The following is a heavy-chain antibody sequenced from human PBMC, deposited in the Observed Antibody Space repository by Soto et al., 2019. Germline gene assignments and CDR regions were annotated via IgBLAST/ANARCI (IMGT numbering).Heavy chain of an antibody. Sequence: QVQLVESGGGVVQPGRSLRLSCAASGFTFSSYGMHWVRQAPGKGLEWVAVMWYDGSNKYYADSVKGRFTISRDNSKNTLYLQMNTLRAEDTAVYYCARSIAAAGSFGPYYYYGIDVWGQGTTVTVSS. CDR3: ARSIAAAGSFGPYYYYGIDV. V-gene: IGHV3-33*01. J-gene: IGHJ6*02. CDR2: MWYDGSNK. D-gene: IGHD6-13*01. CDR1: GFTFSSYG.